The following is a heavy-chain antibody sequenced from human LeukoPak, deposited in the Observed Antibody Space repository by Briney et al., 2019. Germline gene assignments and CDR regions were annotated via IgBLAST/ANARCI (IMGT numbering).Heavy chain of an antibody. CDR1: GYTFSSFG. J-gene: IGHJ5*02. V-gene: IGHV1-18*04. Sequence: GASVKLSCKASGYTFSSFGISWVRQAPGQGLEWMGWISVYNDNTHFAQKFQGRVTMTADTSTSTAYMELRNLRADDTAMYYCARDRAGPLTALIRGHIKEIPWGQGTQVTVSS. CDR2: ISVYNDNT. CDR3: ARDRAGPLTALIRGHIKEIP. D-gene: IGHD3-10*01.